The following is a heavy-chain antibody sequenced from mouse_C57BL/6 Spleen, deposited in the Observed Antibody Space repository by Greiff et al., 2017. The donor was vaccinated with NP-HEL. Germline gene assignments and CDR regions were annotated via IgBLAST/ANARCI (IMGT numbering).Heavy chain of an antibody. CDR3: TTSPYDFYAMDY. CDR1: GFNIKDDY. V-gene: IGHV14-4*01. D-gene: IGHD2-12*01. J-gene: IGHJ4*01. CDR2: IDPENGDT. Sequence: VQLQQSGAELVRPGASVKLSCTASGFNIKDDYMHWVKQRPEQGLEWIGWIDPENGDTEYASKFQGKATITADTSSNPAYLQLSSLTSEDTAVYYCTTSPYDFYAMDYWGQGTSVTVSS.